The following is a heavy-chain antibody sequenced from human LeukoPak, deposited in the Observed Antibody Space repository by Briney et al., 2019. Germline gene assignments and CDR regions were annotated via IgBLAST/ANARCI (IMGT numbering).Heavy chain of an antibody. V-gene: IGHV1-18*01. D-gene: IGHD2-21*02. Sequence: ASVQVSCQASCYTFTSYGISWVRPAPGQGLEWMGWISAYNGNTNYAQKLQGRVTMTTDTSTSTAYMELRSLRSDDTAVYYCATGRGDCGGDCRWGQGTLVTVSS. CDR2: ISAYNGNT. J-gene: IGHJ4*02. CDR3: ATGRGDCGGDCR. CDR1: CYTFTSYG.